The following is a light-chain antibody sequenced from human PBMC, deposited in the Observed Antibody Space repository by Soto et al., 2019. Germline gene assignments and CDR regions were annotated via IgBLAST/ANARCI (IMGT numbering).Light chain of an antibody. CDR2: EGS. J-gene: IGLJ1*01. V-gene: IGLV2-23*01. Sequence: QSVLTQPASVFGSPGQSITISCTGTSSDVGSYNLVSWYQQHPGKAPKLMIYEGSKRPSGVSNRFSGSKSGNTASLTISGLQAEDEADYYCCSYAGSNVFGTGTKVTVL. CDR3: CSYAGSNV. CDR1: SSDVGSYNL.